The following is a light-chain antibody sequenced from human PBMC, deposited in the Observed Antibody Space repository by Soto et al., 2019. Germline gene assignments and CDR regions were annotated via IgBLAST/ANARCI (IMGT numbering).Light chain of an antibody. CDR2: RTS. CDR1: QSVSSD. J-gene: IGKJ5*01. V-gene: IGKV3-15*01. Sequence: EIVMTQSPATLPVSPGERATLSCRASQSVSSDLAWYQQKPGQPPRLLIYRTSIRATGIPARFSGSGSGTEFTLTISSMQSEDFAVYYCQQRSNWPITFGQGTRLEIK. CDR3: QQRSNWPIT.